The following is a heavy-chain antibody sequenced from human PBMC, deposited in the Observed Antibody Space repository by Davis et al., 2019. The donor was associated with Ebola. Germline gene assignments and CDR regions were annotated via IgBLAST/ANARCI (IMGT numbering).Heavy chain of an antibody. D-gene: IGHD2-15*01. CDR3: ARGGGYCSGGSCSSDAFDI. CDR2: IIPIFGTA. V-gene: IGHV1-69*06. CDR1: GGTFSSYA. Sequence: AASVKVSCKASGGTFSSYAISWVRQAPGQGLEWMGGIIPIFGTANYAQKFQGRVTITADKSTSTAYMELSSLRSEDTAVYYCARGGGYCSGGSCSSDAFDIWGQGTMVTVSS. J-gene: IGHJ3*02.